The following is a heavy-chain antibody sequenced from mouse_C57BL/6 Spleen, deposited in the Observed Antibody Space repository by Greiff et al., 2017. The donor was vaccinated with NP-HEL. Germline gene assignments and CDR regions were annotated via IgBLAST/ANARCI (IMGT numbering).Heavy chain of an antibody. J-gene: IGHJ3*01. CDR2: IYPRDGST. CDR1: GYTFTSYD. D-gene: IGHD2-1*01. Sequence: QVQLKQSGPELVKPGASVKLSCKASGYTFTSYDINWVKQRPGQGLEWIGWIYPRDGSTKYNEKFKGKATLTVDTSSSTAYMELHSLTSEDSAVYFCARSRGNAWFAYWGQGTLVTVSA. CDR3: ARSRGNAWFAY. V-gene: IGHV1-85*01.